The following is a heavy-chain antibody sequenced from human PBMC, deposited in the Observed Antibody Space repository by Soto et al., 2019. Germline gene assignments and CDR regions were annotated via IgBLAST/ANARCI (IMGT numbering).Heavy chain of an antibody. J-gene: IGHJ3*02. CDR3: EREGRHCSSTSCYDAFDI. V-gene: IGHV1-3*01. Sequence: ASVKFSCKASGYTFTSYAMHWVRQAPGPRLEGMRWINAGTGNTKYSQKFPGRVPITRDTSASTAYMELSSLRYEDTAVYYCEREGRHCSSTSCYDAFDIWGQGTMVTVSS. D-gene: IGHD2-2*01. CDR2: INAGTGNT. CDR1: GYTFTSYA.